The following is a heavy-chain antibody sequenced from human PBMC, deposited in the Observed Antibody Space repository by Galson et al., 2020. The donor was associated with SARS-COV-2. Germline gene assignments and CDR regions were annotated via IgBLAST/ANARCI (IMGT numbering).Heavy chain of an antibody. CDR1: GFTFSSYG. CDR2: ISYDEINK. D-gene: IGHD3-22*01. V-gene: IGHV3-30*18. Sequence: TGGSLRLSCAASGFTFSSYGMHWVRQAPGKGLEWVAVISYDEINKYYADSVKGRFTISRDNSKNTLYLQMNSLRAEDTAVYYCAKDDRYFDSSGYHGTDYFDYWGQGTLVTVSS. CDR3: AKDDRYFDSSGYHGTDYFDY. J-gene: IGHJ4*02.